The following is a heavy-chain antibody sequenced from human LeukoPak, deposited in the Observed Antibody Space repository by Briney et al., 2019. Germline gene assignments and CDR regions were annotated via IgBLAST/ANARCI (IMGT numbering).Heavy chain of an antibody. CDR1: GFTFSSYW. J-gene: IGHJ4*02. CDR3: ARAREVNSGWSANDY. D-gene: IGHD6-19*01. CDR2: IKQDGTDK. V-gene: IGHV3-7*02. Sequence: GGSLRLSCAASGFTFSSYWMSWVRQAPGKGLGWVANIKQDGTDKYYVDSVKGRFTISRDSAKNSLYLQMNSLRAEDTAVYYCARAREVNSGWSANDYWGQGTLVTVSS.